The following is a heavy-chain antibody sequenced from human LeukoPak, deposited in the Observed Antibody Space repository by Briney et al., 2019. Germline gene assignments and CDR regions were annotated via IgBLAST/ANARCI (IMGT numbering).Heavy chain of an antibody. J-gene: IGHJ4*02. CDR2: IYSGGST. CDR3: AKVHYDSSDSPIDY. Sequence: GGSLRLSCAASGFTVSSNYMSWVRQAPGKGLEWVSVIYSGGSTYYADSVKGRFTISRHNSKNTLYLQMNSLRAEDTAVYYCAKVHYDSSDSPIDYWGQGTLVTVSS. CDR1: GFTVSSNY. D-gene: IGHD3-22*01. V-gene: IGHV3-53*01.